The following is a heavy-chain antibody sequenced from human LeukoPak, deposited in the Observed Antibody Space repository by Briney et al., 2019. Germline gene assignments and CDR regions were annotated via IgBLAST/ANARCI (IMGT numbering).Heavy chain of an antibody. CDR3: ARTVTTEGLDV. CDR1: GGSFSGYY. V-gene: IGHV4-34*01. J-gene: IGHJ6*04. D-gene: IGHD4-17*01. Sequence: SETLSLTCAVYGGSFSGYYWSWIRQPPGKGLEWIGSIYHSGSTYYNPSLKSRVTISVDTSKNQFSLKLSSVTAADTAVYYCARTVTTEGLDVWGKGTTVTVSS. CDR2: IYHSGST.